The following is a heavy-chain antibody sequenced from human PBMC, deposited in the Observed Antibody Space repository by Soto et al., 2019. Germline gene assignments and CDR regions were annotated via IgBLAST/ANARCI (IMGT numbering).Heavy chain of an antibody. V-gene: IGHV3-23*01. J-gene: IGHJ5*02. D-gene: IGHD6-19*01. CDR1: GFTFSSYA. CDR3: AKDLISSWLPQGWFDP. CDR2: ISGSGGST. Sequence: AGGSLRLSCAASGFTFSSYAMSWVRQAPGKGLEWVSAISGSGGSTYYADSVKGRFTISRDNSKNTLYLQMNSLRAEDTAVYYCAKDLISSWLPQGWFDPWGQGTLVTV.